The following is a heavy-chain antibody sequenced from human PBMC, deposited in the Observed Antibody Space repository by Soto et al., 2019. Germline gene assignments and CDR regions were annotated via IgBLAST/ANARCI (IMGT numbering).Heavy chain of an antibody. CDR3: AKNSAATIRVGYDY. CDR2: IVASGGIT. CDR1: GFTFSSYP. J-gene: IGHJ4*02. Sequence: EVQLLESGGGLAQPGGSLRLSCAASGFTFSSYPMSWVRQAPGQGLEWVSGIVASGGITYYADSVKGRFTISRDNSKNKLYLQKNRLRAEDTDVYYCAKNSAATIRVGYDYWGQGTLVTVSS. D-gene: IGHD5-12*01. V-gene: IGHV3-23*01.